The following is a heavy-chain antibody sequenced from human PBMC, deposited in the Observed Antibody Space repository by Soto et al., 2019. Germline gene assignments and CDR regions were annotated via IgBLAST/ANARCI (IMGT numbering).Heavy chain of an antibody. D-gene: IGHD3-9*01. Sequence: QVQLVESGGGVVQPGRSLRLSCAASGFTFSSYGMHWVRQAPGKGLEWVAVIWYDGSNKYYADSVKGRFTISRDNSKNTLYLQMNSLRAEDTAVYYCARDRAPQTEVLLRYFDWLFSRYYYYYMDVWGKGTTVTVSS. CDR3: ARDRAPQTEVLLRYFDWLFSRYYYYYMDV. CDR1: GFTFSSYG. V-gene: IGHV3-33*01. J-gene: IGHJ6*03. CDR2: IWYDGSNK.